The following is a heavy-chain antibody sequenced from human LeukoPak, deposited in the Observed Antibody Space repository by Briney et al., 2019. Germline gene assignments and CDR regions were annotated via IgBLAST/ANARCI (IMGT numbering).Heavy chain of an antibody. J-gene: IGHJ4*01. V-gene: IGHV3-11*01. CDR3: AREPRLAVY. CDR2: ISGSGNSI. Sequence: GGSLRLSCAGSGFAFSDYYMTWIRQAPGGGLEFISYISGSGNSIVYADSVKGRFTISRDNAKNSLYLQMNSLRDEDTAVYYCAREPRLAVYWGQGTLVTVSS. CDR1: GFAFSDYY. D-gene: IGHD6-19*01.